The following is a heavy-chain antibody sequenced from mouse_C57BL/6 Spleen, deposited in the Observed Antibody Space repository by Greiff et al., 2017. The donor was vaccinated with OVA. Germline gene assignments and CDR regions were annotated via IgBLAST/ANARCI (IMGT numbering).Heavy chain of an antibody. CDR3: ASRAYYSNYFDY. J-gene: IGHJ2*01. Sequence: QVQLQQPGAELVKPGASVKMSCKASGYTFTSYWITWVKQRPGQGLEWIGDIYPGSGSTNYNEKFKSKATLTVDTSSSTAYMQLSSLTSEDSAVYYCASRAYYSNYFDYWGQGTTLTVSS. V-gene: IGHV1-55*01. D-gene: IGHD2-5*01. CDR1: GYTFTSYW. CDR2: IYPGSGST.